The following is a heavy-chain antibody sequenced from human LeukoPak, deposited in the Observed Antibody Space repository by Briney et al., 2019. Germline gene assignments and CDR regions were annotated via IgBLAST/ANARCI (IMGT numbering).Heavy chain of an antibody. CDR1: GFTFSDYY. D-gene: IGHD6-25*01. Sequence: GGSLKLSCAASGFTFSDYYMNWIRQAPGKGLEWVSYISSSGSTIYYADSVKGRFTISRDNAKNSLYLQMNSLRAEDTAVYYCARDTWSGHTYYFDYWGQGTLVTVSS. J-gene: IGHJ4*02. CDR2: ISSSGSTI. V-gene: IGHV3-11*01. CDR3: ARDTWSGHTYYFDY.